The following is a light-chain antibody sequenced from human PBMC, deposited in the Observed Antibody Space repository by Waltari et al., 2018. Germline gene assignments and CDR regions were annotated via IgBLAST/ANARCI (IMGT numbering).Light chain of an antibody. CDR1: QSIRSNS. Sequence: EILLTQSPGTLSLSPGERATLSCRASQSIRSNSLTWYQQKPGQAPRLLIYGASNRATGIPDRFSGSGSGTDFTLTISRLEPEDFAVYYCQYYNTPPLTFGGGTKVEVK. V-gene: IGKV3-20*01. CDR2: GAS. CDR3: QYYNTPPLT. J-gene: IGKJ4*01.